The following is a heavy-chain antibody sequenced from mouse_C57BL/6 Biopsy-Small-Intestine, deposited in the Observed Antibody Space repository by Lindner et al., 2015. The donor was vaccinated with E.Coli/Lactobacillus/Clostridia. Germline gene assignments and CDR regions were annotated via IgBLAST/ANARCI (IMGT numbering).Heavy chain of an antibody. CDR3: ANYGSSWFAY. V-gene: IGHV1-81*01. CDR2: IYPRSGNT. Sequence: VQLQESGAELARPGASVKLSCKASGYTFTSYGISWVKQRTGQGLEWIGEIYPRSGNTYYNEKFKGKATLTADKSSSTAYMELRSLTSEDSAVYFCANYGSSWFAYWDQGTLVTVSA. J-gene: IGHJ3*01. CDR1: GYTFTSYG. D-gene: IGHD1-1*01.